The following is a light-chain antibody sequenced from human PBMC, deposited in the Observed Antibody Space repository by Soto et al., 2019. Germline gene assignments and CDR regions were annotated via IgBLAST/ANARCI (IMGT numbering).Light chain of an antibody. CDR2: DAL. V-gene: IGKV1-5*01. CDR3: QQYNSYRT. J-gene: IGKJ1*01. CDR1: QSITNR. Sequence: DIQMTQSTSTLSASVGDRVAITCRASQSITNRLAWYQLKPGKAPKVLIYDALNLESGVPSRFSGSGYGTEFTLTIRSLQPDDFATYCCQQYNSYRTFGQGTNVDI.